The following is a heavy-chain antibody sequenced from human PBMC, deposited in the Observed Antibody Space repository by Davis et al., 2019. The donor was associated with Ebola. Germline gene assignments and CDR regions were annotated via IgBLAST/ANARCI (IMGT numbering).Heavy chain of an antibody. CDR2: VNPSGDST. CDR3: ASGEFVDF. V-gene: IGHV1-46*01. D-gene: IGHD7-27*01. CDR1: GYTFGTYY. J-gene: IGHJ4*02. Sequence: ASVKVSCKTSGYTFGTYYMHWVRQAPGQGLEWMARVNPSGDSTIYAQKLQGRVTVTRDTATSTVYMELSSLTSDDTAIYYCASGEFVDFWGQGTLVTVSS.